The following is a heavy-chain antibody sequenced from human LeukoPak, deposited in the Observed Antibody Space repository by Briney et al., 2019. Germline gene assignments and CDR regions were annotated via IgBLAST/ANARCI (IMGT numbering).Heavy chain of an antibody. D-gene: IGHD5-24*01. V-gene: IGHV4-4*07. CDR3: ATGDGYTSFDY. J-gene: IGHJ4*02. Sequence: SETLSLTCTVSGGSFXSXXXSXXXQPAGXXRXWIGRIYTSGSTNYKSSLKSRVTMSVDTSKHQVSLKLSSVTAADTAVYYCATGDGYTSFDYWGQGTLVTVSS. CDR1: GGSFXSXX. CDR2: IYTSGST.